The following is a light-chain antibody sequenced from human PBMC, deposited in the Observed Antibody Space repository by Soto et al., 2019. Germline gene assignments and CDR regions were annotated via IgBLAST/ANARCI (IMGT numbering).Light chain of an antibody. Sequence: QSALTQPASVSGSPGQSITFSCTGTSSDVGSYDYVSWHQQHPGKAPKLIIYDVNNRPSGVPSRFSGSKSGNTASLIISGLQTEDEADYYCSAYPTSGTHVFGTG. J-gene: IGLJ1*01. CDR3: SAYPTSGTHV. CDR1: SSDVGSYDY. V-gene: IGLV2-14*03. CDR2: DVN.